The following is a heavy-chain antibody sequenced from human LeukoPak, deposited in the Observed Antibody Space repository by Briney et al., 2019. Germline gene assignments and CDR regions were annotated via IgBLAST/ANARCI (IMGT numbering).Heavy chain of an antibody. J-gene: IGHJ4*02. D-gene: IGHD6-19*01. Sequence: PGGSLRLSCAASGFTFSTYWMTRVRQAPGKGLEWVANIKQDGSEKNYVDSVKGRFTISRDNAKNSLHLQMNSLRAEDTAVYYCARVAGRDYFDYWGQGTLVTVST. CDR2: IKQDGSEK. CDR1: GFTFSTYW. CDR3: ARVAGRDYFDY. V-gene: IGHV3-7*03.